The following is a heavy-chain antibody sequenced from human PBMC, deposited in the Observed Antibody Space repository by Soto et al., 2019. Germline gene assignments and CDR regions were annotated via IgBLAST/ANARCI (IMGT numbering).Heavy chain of an antibody. CDR2: IDPSDSYT. J-gene: IGHJ6*02. CDR3: ARHWAGGRLYYYYGMDV. V-gene: IGHV5-10-1*01. Sequence: GESLKISCKGSGYSFTSYWISWVRQMPGKGLEWMGRIDPSDSYTNYSPSFQGHVTISADKSISTAYLQWSSLKASDTAMYYCARHWAGGRLYYYYGMDVWGQGTTVTGSS. CDR1: GYSFTSYW. D-gene: IGHD7-27*01.